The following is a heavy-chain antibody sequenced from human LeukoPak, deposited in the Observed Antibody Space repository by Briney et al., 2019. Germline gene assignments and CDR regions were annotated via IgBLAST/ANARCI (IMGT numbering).Heavy chain of an antibody. V-gene: IGHV3-30*18. Sequence: GGSLRLSCAASGFTFSSYGMHWVRQAPGKGLEWVAVISYDGSNKYYADSVKGRFTISRDNSKNTLYLQMNSLRAEDTAVYYCAKKDRFDYWGQGTLVTVSS. CDR1: GFTFSSYG. CDR2: ISYDGSNK. J-gene: IGHJ4*02. CDR3: AKKDRFDY.